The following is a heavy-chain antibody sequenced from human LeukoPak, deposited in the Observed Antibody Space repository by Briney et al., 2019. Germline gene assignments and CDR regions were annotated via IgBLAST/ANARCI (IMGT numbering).Heavy chain of an antibody. CDR1: GYTFTGYY. Sequence: ASAKVSCKASGYTFTGYYMHWVRQAPGQGLEWMGRINPSGGSTSYAQKFQGRVTMTRDTSTRTVYMEVNSLRSEDTAVYYCARQGTYSSAIGMGYWGQGTLVTVSS. D-gene: IGHD6-19*01. CDR2: INPSGGST. CDR3: ARQGTYSSAIGMGY. V-gene: IGHV1-46*01. J-gene: IGHJ4*02.